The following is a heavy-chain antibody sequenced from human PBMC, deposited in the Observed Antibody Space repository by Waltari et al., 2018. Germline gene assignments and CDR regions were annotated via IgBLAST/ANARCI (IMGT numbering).Heavy chain of an antibody. D-gene: IGHD6-25*01. J-gene: IGHJ5*02. Sequence: EVQLLESGGGLVQPGGSLRLSCAASGFTFSSYAMSWVRQAPGKGLEWVSAISGSGGSTYYADSVKVLFTISRDNSKNTLYLQMNSLRAEDTAVYYCARDPIAANWFDPWGQGTLVTVSS. V-gene: IGHV3-23*01. CDR2: ISGSGGST. CDR1: GFTFSSYA. CDR3: ARDPIAANWFDP.